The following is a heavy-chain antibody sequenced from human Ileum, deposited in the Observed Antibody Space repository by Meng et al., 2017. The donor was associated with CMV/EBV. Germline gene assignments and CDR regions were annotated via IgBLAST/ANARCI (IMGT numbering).Heavy chain of an antibody. CDR1: GGCIRSNKW. CDR3: ARGGGPGETAAGTTGLDY. D-gene: IGHD6-13*01. V-gene: IGHV4-4*02. J-gene: IGHJ4*02. Sequence: QVQLQESGPGLVKPSGTLSLTCGVSGGCIRSNKWWSWVRQAPGKGLHWIRNIFQTGTANHNPSLKSRVTISVDTSKNQFSLKLSSVTAADTAVYYCARGGGPGETAAGTTGLDYWGQGTLVTVSS. CDR2: IFQTGTA.